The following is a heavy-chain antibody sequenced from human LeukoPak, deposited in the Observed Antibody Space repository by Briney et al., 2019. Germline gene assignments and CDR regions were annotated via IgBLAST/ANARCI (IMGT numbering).Heavy chain of an antibody. Sequence: PGGSLRVSCAASGFTFSTSWMHWVRQAPGKGLVWVPRINADGSGTAYADSVKGRFTISRDNAKNTLYLQMDSLRAEDTAVYYCARPLDDYGGAWFDPWGQGTLVTISS. CDR1: GFTFSTSW. V-gene: IGHV3-74*01. CDR3: ARPLDDYGGAWFDP. CDR2: INADGSGT. J-gene: IGHJ5*02. D-gene: IGHD4-23*01.